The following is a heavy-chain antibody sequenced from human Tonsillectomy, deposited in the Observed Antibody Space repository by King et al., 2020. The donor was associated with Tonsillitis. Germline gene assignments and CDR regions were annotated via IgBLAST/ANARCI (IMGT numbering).Heavy chain of an antibody. D-gene: IGHD1-26*01. J-gene: IGHJ4*02. CDR3: ARDIVDSFDY. V-gene: IGHV4-61*01. CDR2: SYYSGST. CDR1: GGSVSSGSYY. Sequence: QLQESGPGLVKPSETLSLTCTVSGGSVSSGSYYWSWIRQPPGKGLEWIGYSYYSGSTNYNPSLKSRVTISVDTSKNQFSLKLSSVTAADTAVYYCARDIVDSFDYWGQGTLVTVSS.